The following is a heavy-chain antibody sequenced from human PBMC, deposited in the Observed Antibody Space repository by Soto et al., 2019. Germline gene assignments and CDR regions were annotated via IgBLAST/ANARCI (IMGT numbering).Heavy chain of an antibody. Sequence: LSLTCAVSGVSIINNYWTWIRQPAGKGLEWLGRVYSSGRTTYNPSLKSRLTMSVDTSKNQFSLHLSSVTAADTAVYYCARREDTFDFWGQGRLVTVSS. CDR3: ARREDTFDF. V-gene: IGHV4-4*07. CDR1: GVSIINNY. J-gene: IGHJ4*02. CDR2: VYSSGRT.